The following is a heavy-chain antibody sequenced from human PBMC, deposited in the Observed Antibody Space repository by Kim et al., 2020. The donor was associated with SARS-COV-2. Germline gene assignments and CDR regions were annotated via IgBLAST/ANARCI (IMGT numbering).Heavy chain of an antibody. J-gene: IGHJ4*02. Sequence: ASVKVSCKASGYTFTNYYMHWLRQAPGQGPKWIGVINPSGGSTDYAQKFQGRVAMTRDTSASTLYMELSSLRSEDTAVYYCARQEFSSSWYGYWGQGTLVTVSS. CDR3: ARQEFSSSWYGY. V-gene: IGHV1-46*01. CDR1: GYTFTNYY. D-gene: IGHD6-13*01. CDR2: INPSGGST.